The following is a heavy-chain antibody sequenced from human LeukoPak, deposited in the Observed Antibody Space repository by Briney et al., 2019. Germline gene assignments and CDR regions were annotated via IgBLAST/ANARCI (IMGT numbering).Heavy chain of an antibody. CDR1: GYTFTGYY. Sequence: APVKVSCKASGYTFTGYYMHWVRQAPGQGLEWMGWINPNSGGTNYAQKFQGRATVTRDTSISTAYMELSRLGSDDTAVYYCARDVQGQRLKDYWGQGTLVTVSS. D-gene: IGHD6-25*01. CDR3: ARDVQGQRLKDY. V-gene: IGHV1-2*02. J-gene: IGHJ4*02. CDR2: INPNSGGT.